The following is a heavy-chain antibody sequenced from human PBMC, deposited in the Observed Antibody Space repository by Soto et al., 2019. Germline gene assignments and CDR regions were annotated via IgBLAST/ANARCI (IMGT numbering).Heavy chain of an antibody. D-gene: IGHD5-18*01. CDR1: GFMFSNYA. V-gene: IGHV3-23*01. CDR3: AKGGYTFAYE. CDR2: SSGGGGGT. Sequence: PGGSLRLSCSASGFMFSNYAMSWVRQAPGKGLEWVSSSSGGGGGTHYADSVKGRFTISRDNSQNTLFLQMTSLRADDTAVYYCAKGGYTFAYEWGQGALVTVSS. J-gene: IGHJ4*02.